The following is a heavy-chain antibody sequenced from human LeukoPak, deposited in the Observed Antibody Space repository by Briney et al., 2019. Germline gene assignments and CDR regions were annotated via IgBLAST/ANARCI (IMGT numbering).Heavy chain of an antibody. D-gene: IGHD5-12*01. J-gene: IGHJ4*02. CDR1: GYSISSGYY. V-gene: IGHV4-38-2*01. CDR2: IYHSGST. Sequence: SETLSLTCAVSGYSISSGYYWGWIRPPPGKGLEWIGSIYHSGSTYYNPSLKSRVTISVDTSKNQFSLKLSSVTAADTAVYYCARGSVAIYWGQGTLVTVSS. CDR3: ARGSVAIY.